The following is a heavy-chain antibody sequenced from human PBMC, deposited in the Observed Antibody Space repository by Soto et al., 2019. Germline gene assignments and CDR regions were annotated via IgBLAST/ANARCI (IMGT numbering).Heavy chain of an antibody. CDR1: GDSIRSYY. Sequence: PSETPSLTCTVSGDSIRSYYWSWLRQPPGKGMEWLGNIFSSGSATYNPSLKSRVTISVYAAKNQFSLKRKSVTAADTAVYYCARGTTYCVSPKLVDGGPGTLVTVSS. V-gene: IGHV4-59*01. D-gene: IGHD6-6*01. CDR3: ARGTTYCVSPKLVD. CDR2: IFSSGSA. J-gene: IGHJ4*02.